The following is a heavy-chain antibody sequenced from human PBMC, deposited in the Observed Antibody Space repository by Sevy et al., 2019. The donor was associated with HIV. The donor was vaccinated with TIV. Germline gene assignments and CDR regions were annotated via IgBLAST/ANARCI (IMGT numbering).Heavy chain of an antibody. Sequence: GGSLRLSCAASGFTFSSYAMSWVRQAPGKGLEWVSAISGSGGSTYNADSVKGRFTISRDNSKNTLYLQMNSLRAEETAVYYCAKVPVLLWFGEEGGAFDIWGQGTMVTVSS. V-gene: IGHV3-23*01. J-gene: IGHJ3*02. D-gene: IGHD3-10*01. CDR1: GFTFSSYA. CDR3: AKVPVLLWFGEEGGAFDI. CDR2: ISGSGGST.